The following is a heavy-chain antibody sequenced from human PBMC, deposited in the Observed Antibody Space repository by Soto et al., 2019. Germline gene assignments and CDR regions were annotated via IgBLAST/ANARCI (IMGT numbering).Heavy chain of an antibody. CDR3: AREPFYDSSGYEYYFDY. J-gene: IGHJ4*02. CDR1: GFTFSSYA. Sequence: QVQLVESGGGVVQPGRSLRLSCAASGFTFSSYAMHWVRQAPGKGLEWVAVISYDGSNKYYADSVKGRFTISRDNSKNTLYLQMNSLRAEDTAVYYCAREPFYDSSGYEYYFDYWGQGTLVTVSS. V-gene: IGHV3-30-3*01. CDR2: ISYDGSNK. D-gene: IGHD3-22*01.